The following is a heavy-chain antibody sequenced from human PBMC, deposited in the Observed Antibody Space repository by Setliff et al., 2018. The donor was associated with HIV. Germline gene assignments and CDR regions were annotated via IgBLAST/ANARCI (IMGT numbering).Heavy chain of an antibody. J-gene: IGHJ4*02. V-gene: IGHV4-4*07. CDR2: IYPSGST. CDR3: ARDRGTRYGSGKDFDS. Sequence: SETLSLTCIVSGGPISTYYWSWIRQPAGEGLEWIGRIYPSGSTNYNPSLRSRVTLSVDTSKNHFSLKLNSVTAADTAVYYCARDRGTRYGSGKDFDSWGQGILVTVSS. CDR1: GGPISTYY. D-gene: IGHD3-10*01.